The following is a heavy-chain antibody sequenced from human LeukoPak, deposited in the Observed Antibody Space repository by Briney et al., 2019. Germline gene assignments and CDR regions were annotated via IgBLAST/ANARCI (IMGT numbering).Heavy chain of an antibody. Sequence: GGSLRLSCAASGFTFSSYGMHWVRQAPGKGLEWVADIWYDGSNKYYADSVKGRFTISRDNSKNTLYLQMNSLRAEDTAVCYCAKPTGYSSGWFDSYFDYWGQGTLVTVSS. D-gene: IGHD6-19*01. J-gene: IGHJ4*02. CDR2: IWYDGSNK. V-gene: IGHV3-33*06. CDR3: AKPTGYSSGWFDSYFDY. CDR1: GFTFSSYG.